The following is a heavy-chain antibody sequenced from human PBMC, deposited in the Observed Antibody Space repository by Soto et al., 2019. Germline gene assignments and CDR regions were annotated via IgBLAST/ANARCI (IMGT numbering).Heavy chain of an antibody. CDR1: GFTFRHCG. Sequence: GGSLRLSCAASGFTFRHCGMHWVRQAPGKGLEWVAVIWYDGSNQYYEDSVRGRFTISRDNSRNTLYLQMNSLRAEDTAVYYCARKKVVETSAVTHYYYYAMDVWGQGTTVTVSS. D-gene: IGHD2-15*01. J-gene: IGHJ6*02. V-gene: IGHV3-33*01. CDR2: IWYDGSNQ. CDR3: ARKKVVETSAVTHYYYYAMDV.